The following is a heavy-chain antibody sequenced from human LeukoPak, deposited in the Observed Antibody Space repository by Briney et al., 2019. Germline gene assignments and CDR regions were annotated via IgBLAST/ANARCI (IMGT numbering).Heavy chain of an antibody. Sequence: GGSLRLSCAASGFTFSSYSMNWVRQAPGKGGEWVSSISSSSSYIYYAESVKGRFTISRDNAKNSLYLQMNSLRAEDTAVYYCARARAVAGFDYWGQGTLVTVSS. CDR1: GFTFSSYS. CDR3: ARARAVAGFDY. CDR2: ISSSSSYI. V-gene: IGHV3-21*01. D-gene: IGHD6-19*01. J-gene: IGHJ4*02.